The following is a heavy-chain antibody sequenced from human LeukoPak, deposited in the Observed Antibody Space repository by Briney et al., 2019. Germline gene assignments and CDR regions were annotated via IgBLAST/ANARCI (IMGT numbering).Heavy chain of an antibody. Sequence: ASVKVSCKASGYTFTGYYMHWVRQAPGQGLEWMGWINPNSGGTNYAQKFQGRVTMTRDTSISTAYMELSRLRSDGTAVYYCARDLGAMVRGVILRSDYFDYWGQGTLVTVSS. V-gene: IGHV1-2*02. CDR2: INPNSGGT. CDR1: GYTFTGYY. D-gene: IGHD3-10*01. J-gene: IGHJ4*02. CDR3: ARDLGAMVRGVILRSDYFDY.